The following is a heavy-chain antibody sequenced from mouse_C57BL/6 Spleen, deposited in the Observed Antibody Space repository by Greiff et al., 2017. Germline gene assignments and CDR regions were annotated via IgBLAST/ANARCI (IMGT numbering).Heavy chain of an antibody. Sequence: SGPGILQSSQTLSLTCSFSGFSLSTSGMGVSWIRQPSGKGLEWLAHIYWDDDKRYNTSLKRRLTISKDTSRNQVFLKITSVDTAYTATYYCARRAHGSSFFDYWGQGTTLTGSS. V-gene: IGHV8-12*01. CDR1: GFSLSTSGMG. CDR3: ARRAHGSSFFDY. CDR2: IYWDDDK. D-gene: IGHD1-1*01. J-gene: IGHJ2*01.